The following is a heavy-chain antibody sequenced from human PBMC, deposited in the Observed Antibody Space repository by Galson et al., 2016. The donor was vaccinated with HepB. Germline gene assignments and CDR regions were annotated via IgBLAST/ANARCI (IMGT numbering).Heavy chain of an antibody. J-gene: IGHJ3*02. Sequence: SLRLSCAASGFTFSSYDIHWVRQTTGKSLGWVSGVGSAGDTYYSGSVKGRFTISRENAKSSLYLQMNSLRVGDTAVYFCARAIRDSSGYSYDAFDIWGQGTMVTVSS. CDR2: VGSAGDT. V-gene: IGHV3-13*01. CDR3: ARAIRDSSGYSYDAFDI. CDR1: GFTFSSYD. D-gene: IGHD3-22*01.